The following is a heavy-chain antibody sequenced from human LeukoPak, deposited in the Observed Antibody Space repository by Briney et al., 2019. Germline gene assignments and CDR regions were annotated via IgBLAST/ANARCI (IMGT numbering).Heavy chain of an antibody. V-gene: IGHV3-23*01. D-gene: IGHD2-21*02. CDR1: GFTFSSYA. Sequence: GGSLRLSCAASGFTFSSYAMSWVRQAPGKGLEWVSAISGSGGSIYYADSVKGRFTISRDNSKNTLYLQMNSLRAEDTAVYYCAKSHLLAYCGGDCYPSGYWGQGTLVTVSS. J-gene: IGHJ4*02. CDR2: ISGSGGSI. CDR3: AKSHLLAYCGGDCYPSGY.